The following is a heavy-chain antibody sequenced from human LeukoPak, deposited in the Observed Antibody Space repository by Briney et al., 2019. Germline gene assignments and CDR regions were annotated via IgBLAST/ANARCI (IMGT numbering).Heavy chain of an antibody. CDR2: ISGSGGST. V-gene: IGHV3-23*01. CDR1: GFTFSSYA. J-gene: IGHJ4*02. CDR3: AKATPKRIAVAGRPQAHY. Sequence: GGSLRLSCAASGFTFSSYAMSWVRQAPGKGLEWVSAISGSGGSTYYADSVKGRFTISRDNSKNTLYLQMNSLRAEDTAVYYCAKATPKRIAVAGRPQAHYWGQGTLVTVSS. D-gene: IGHD6-19*01.